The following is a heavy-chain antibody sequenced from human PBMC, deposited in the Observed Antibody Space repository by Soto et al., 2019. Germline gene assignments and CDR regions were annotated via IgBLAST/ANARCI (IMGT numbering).Heavy chain of an antibody. V-gene: IGHV1-69*13. CDR1: GGTFSSYA. D-gene: IGHD5-18*01. Sequence: GASVKVSCKASGGTFSSYAISWVRQAPGQGLEWMGGIIPIFGTANYAQKFQGRVTLTADESTSTAYTELSSLRSEDTAVYYCARAQDTAMVRNWFDPWGQGTLVTVSS. CDR3: ARAQDTAMVRNWFDP. J-gene: IGHJ5*02. CDR2: IIPIFGTA.